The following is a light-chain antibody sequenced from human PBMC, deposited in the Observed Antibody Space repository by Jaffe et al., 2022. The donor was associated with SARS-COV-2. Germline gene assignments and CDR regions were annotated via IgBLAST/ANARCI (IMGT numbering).Light chain of an antibody. J-gene: IGLJ1*01. Sequence: SYVLTQPPSVSVAPGQTASLTCGGDNIASNSVHWYQQRPGQAPLLVMFFNNDRPSGIPERFSGSTSGDTATLTISDVAVADEGDYYCQVWDRGSSQQVFGPGTTVTVL. CDR2: FNN. CDR3: QVWDRGSSQQV. V-gene: IGLV3-21*02. CDR1: NIASNS.